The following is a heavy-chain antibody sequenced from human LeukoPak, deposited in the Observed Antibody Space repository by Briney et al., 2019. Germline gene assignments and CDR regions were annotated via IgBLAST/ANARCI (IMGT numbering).Heavy chain of an antibody. Sequence: GGSLKLSCAASGFIFSSYTMSWVRQAPGKGLEWVSFISSSDTYIYYADSVKGRFTISRDNAKNSLYLQMHSLRAEDTAVYYCARAVAVSVGRYYGLVGWGQGTTVTVSS. CDR1: GFIFSSYT. CDR2: ISSSDTYI. J-gene: IGHJ6*02. CDR3: ARAVAVSVGRYYGLVG. V-gene: IGHV3-21*01. D-gene: IGHD4-17*01.